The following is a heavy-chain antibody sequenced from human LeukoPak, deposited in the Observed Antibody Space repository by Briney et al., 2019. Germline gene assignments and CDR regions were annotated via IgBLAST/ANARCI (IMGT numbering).Heavy chain of an antibody. Sequence: GASVKVSCKASGGTFKNYAISWGRQAPGQGLEWMGGILPIFGTTNYAQKFQARVTITADESTSTAYMELSRLRSDDTAVYYCAGGRRGVVTAEYYYYYYMDVWGKGTTVTISS. CDR1: GGTFKNYA. J-gene: IGHJ6*03. CDR2: ILPIFGTT. V-gene: IGHV1-69*13. D-gene: IGHD2-21*02. CDR3: AGGRRGVVTAEYYYYYYMDV.